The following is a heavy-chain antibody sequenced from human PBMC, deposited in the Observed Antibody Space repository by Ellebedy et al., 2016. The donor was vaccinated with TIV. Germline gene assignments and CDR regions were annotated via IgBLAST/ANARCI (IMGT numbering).Heavy chain of an antibody. J-gene: IGHJ5*02. CDR3: ARGSSIAAAGTWHNWFDP. CDR1: GGSISSYY. Sequence: MPSETLSLTCTVSGGSISSYYWSWIRQPPGKGLEWIGYIYYSGSTNYNPSLKSRVTISVDTSKNQFSLKLSSVTAADTAVYYCARGSSIAAAGTWHNWFDPWGQGTLVTVSS. V-gene: IGHV4-59*01. CDR2: IYYSGST. D-gene: IGHD6-13*01.